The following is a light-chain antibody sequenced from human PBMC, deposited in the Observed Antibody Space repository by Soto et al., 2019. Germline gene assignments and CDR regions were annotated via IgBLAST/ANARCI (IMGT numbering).Light chain of an antibody. CDR3: QQYNNWPPWT. CDR2: GAS. V-gene: IGKV3-15*01. CDR1: QSVSSN. J-gene: IGKJ2*02. Sequence: EIVMTQSPATLSVSPGERATLSCRASQSVSSNLAWYQQKPGQAPGLLIYGASTRATGIPARFSGSGSGTEFTLTISSLQSEDFAVYYCQQYNNWPPWTFGQGTKLEIK.